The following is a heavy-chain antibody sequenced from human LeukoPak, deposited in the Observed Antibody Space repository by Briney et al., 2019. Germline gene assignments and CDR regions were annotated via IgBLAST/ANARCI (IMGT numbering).Heavy chain of an antibody. CDR1: GSTFTRYY. CDR2: INPSSGST. Sequence: ASVKVSCKASGSTFTRYYIHWVRQAPGQGLDWMGMINPSSGSTRFAQMFQDRVTMTRDTSTSAVYMELSSLTSEDTAMYYCARILTRSSSWKALGYWGQGTLVTVSS. J-gene: IGHJ4*02. D-gene: IGHD6-13*01. V-gene: IGHV1-46*01. CDR3: ARILTRSSSWKALGY.